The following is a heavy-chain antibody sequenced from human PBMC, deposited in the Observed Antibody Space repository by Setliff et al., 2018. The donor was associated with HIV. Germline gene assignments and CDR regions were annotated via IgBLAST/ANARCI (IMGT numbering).Heavy chain of an antibody. V-gene: IGHV1-69*13. CDR3: ARVGKVAVNAFDI. J-gene: IGHJ3*02. CDR2: IIPIFGTA. Sequence: ASVKVSCKASGGTFSSYAISWVRQAPGQGLEWMGGIIPIFGTANYAQKFQGRVTITADESTSTGYMELSSLRSDDTAVYYCARVGKVAVNAFDIWGQGTMVTVSS. CDR1: GGTFSSYA. D-gene: IGHD2-21*01.